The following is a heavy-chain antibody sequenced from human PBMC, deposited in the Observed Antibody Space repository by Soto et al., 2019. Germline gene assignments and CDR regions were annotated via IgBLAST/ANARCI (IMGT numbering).Heavy chain of an antibody. CDR1: GFTFSIYT. D-gene: IGHD2-2*01. Sequence: EVQLVESGGGLVKPGGSLRLSCAASGFTFSIYTMNWVRQAPGKGLEWVSSISPSSDYIYYADSLKGRFTISRDNTKNSLYLQMNGLGVEDTDVYYCARGHIVVLPADARAYYYGVDVVGQGTTVTVSS. V-gene: IGHV3-21*01. J-gene: IGHJ6*02. CDR3: ARGHIVVLPADARAYYYGVDV. CDR2: ISPSSDYI.